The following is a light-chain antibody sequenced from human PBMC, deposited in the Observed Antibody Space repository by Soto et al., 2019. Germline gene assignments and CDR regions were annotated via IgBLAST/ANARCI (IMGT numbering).Light chain of an antibody. CDR2: EVN. CDR3: SSYTSTGTPFV. J-gene: IGLJ1*01. V-gene: IGLV2-14*01. CDR1: SSDVGGFDY. Sequence: QSVLTQPASVSGSPGQSITISCTGTSSDVGGFDYVSWYQQRPGKAPKLLIYEVNRQPSGVSNRFSGSKSGNAASLTISGLQTEDEGDFFCSSYTSTGTPFVFGTGTKLTVL.